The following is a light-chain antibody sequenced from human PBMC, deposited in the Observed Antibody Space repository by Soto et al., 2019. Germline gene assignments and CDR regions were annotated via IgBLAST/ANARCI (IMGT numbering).Light chain of an antibody. J-gene: IGLJ2*01. CDR3: SSYTRSSTLI. CDR2: EVS. Sequence: QSALTQAASVSGSPGQSITISCTGTSSDVGSYNYVSWYQQHPGKAPKLMIYEVSNRPSGVSNRFSGSKSGNTASLTISGLQAEDEADYYCSSYTRSSTLIFGGGTKLTVL. CDR1: SSDVGSYNY. V-gene: IGLV2-14*01.